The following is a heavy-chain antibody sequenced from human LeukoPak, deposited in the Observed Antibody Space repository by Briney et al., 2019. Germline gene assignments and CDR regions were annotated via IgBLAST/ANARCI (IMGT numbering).Heavy chain of an antibody. CDR1: GFTFSSYG. CDR3: AREYFWSGPGAFDI. D-gene: IGHD3-3*01. V-gene: IGHV3-30*03. Sequence: GGSLRLSCAASGFTFSSYGMHWVRQAPGMGLEWVAVISYDGSNKYYADSVKGRFTISRDNSKNTLYLQMNSLRAEDTAVYYCAREYFWSGPGAFDIWGQGTMVTVSS. CDR2: ISYDGSNK. J-gene: IGHJ3*02.